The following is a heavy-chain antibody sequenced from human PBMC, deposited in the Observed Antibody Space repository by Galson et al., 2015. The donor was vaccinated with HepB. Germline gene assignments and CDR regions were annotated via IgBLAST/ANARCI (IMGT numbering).Heavy chain of an antibody. CDR2: IIPIFGTA. D-gene: IGHD3-3*01. Sequence: SVKVSCKASGGTFSSYAISWVRQAPGQGLEWMGGIIPIFGTANYAQKFQGRVTITADASTSTAYMELSSLRSEDTAVYYCARASVRARNSGYYPGDHWGQGTLVTVSS. V-gene: IGHV1-69*13. J-gene: IGHJ4*01. CDR1: GGTFSSYA. CDR3: ARASVRARNSGYYPGDH.